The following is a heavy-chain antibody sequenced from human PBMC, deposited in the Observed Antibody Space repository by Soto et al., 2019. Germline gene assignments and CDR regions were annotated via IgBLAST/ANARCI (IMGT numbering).Heavy chain of an antibody. CDR1: GFTFSSYG. CDR2: IWYDGSNK. D-gene: IGHD6-6*01. CDR3: ASLGSESSSLPI. Sequence: QVQLVESGGGVVQPGRSLRLSCAASGFTFSSYGMHWVRQAPGKGLEWVAVIWYDGSNKYYADSVKGRFTISGDNSKNTLYLQMNSLRAEDTAVYYCASLGSESSSLPIWGQGTMVTVSS. V-gene: IGHV3-33*01. J-gene: IGHJ3*02.